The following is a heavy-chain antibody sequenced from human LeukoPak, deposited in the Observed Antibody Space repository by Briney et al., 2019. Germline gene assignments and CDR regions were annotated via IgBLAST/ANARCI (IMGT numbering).Heavy chain of an antibody. Sequence: ASVKVSCKASGYIFSDYYMHWVRQAPGQGLEWMGWINPNSGGTNYAQKFQGRVTMTRDTSISTAYMELSRLRSDDTAVYYCARDLDYYDSSGYHDDAFDIWGQGTMVTVSS. J-gene: IGHJ3*02. CDR2: INPNSGGT. V-gene: IGHV1-2*02. CDR3: ARDLDYYDSSGYHDDAFDI. CDR1: GYIFSDYY. D-gene: IGHD3-22*01.